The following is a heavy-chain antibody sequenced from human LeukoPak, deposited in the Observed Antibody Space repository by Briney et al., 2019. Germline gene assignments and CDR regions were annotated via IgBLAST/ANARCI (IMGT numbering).Heavy chain of an antibody. D-gene: IGHD3/OR15-3a*01. CDR1: GFTFSSYG. CDR3: AKMDWRLWASDAFDI. V-gene: IGHV3-23*01. Sequence: GGTLRLSCAASGFTFSSYGMSWVRQAPGKGLEWVSAISGSGGSTYYADSVKGRFTISRDNSKNTLYLQMNSLRAEDTAVYYCAKMDWRLWASDAFDIWGQGTMVTVSS. J-gene: IGHJ3*02. CDR2: ISGSGGST.